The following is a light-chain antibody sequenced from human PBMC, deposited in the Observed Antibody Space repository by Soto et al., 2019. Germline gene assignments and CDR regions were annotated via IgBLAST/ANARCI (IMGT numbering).Light chain of an antibody. J-gene: IGKJ2*01. Sequence: EIVMTQSPATLSVSPGERATLTCRASQSVSSSLAWYQQKPGQAPRLLIYGASTRATGIPARFSGSRSVTEFTLTISSLQSEDFSVYYCQQYNNWPLYTFGQGTKLEIK. CDR1: QSVSSS. CDR2: GAS. V-gene: IGKV3-15*01. CDR3: QQYNNWPLYT.